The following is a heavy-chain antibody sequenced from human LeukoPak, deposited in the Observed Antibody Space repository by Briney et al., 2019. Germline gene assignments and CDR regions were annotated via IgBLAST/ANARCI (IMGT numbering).Heavy chain of an antibody. CDR2: IKQDGSEK. Sequence: GGSLRLSCAASGFTFSSYSMNWVRQAPGKGLEWVANIKQDGSEKYYVDSVKGRFTISRDNAKNSLYLQMNSLRAEDTAVYYCAREKDYYGSGSYYPAKYWGQGTLVTVSS. D-gene: IGHD3-10*01. J-gene: IGHJ4*02. CDR3: AREKDYYGSGSYYPAKY. V-gene: IGHV3-7*01. CDR1: GFTFSSYS.